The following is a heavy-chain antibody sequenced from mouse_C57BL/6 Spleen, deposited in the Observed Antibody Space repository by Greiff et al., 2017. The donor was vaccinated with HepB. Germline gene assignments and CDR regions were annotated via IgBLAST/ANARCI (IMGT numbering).Heavy chain of an antibody. V-gene: IGHV1-26*01. CDR2: INPNNGGT. CDR1: GYTFTDYY. J-gene: IGHJ2*01. CDR3: ARDVNSYFDY. D-gene: IGHD2-1*01. Sequence: EVQLQQSGPELVKPGASVKISCKASGYTFTDYYMNWVKQSHGKSLEWIGDINPNNGGTSYNQKFKGKATLTVDKSSSTAYMELRSLTSEDSAVYYCARDVNSYFDYWGQGTTLTVSS.